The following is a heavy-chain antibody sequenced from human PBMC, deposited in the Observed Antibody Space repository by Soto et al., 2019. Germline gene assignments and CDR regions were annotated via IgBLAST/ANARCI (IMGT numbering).Heavy chain of an antibody. J-gene: IGHJ6*03. D-gene: IGHD6-6*01. V-gene: IGHV4-34*01. CDR3: ARGVGTESSSRWGDSYYYYMDV. CDR2: INHSGSS. CDR1: SGSFSGYY. Sequence: SETLSLTCAVYSGSFSGYYWSWIRQPPGKGLEWIGGINHSGSSNYNPSLKSRVTISVDTSMNQFSLKLSSVTAADTAVYYCARGVGTESSSRWGDSYYYYMDVWGKGTTVTVSS.